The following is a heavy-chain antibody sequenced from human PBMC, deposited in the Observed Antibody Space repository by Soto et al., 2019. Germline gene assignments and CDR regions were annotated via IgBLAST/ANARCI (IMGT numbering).Heavy chain of an antibody. CDR1: GFTFSDHY. Sequence: EVQLVESGGGLVQPGGSLRLSCAVSGFTFSDHYMDWVRQAPGKGLEWVGHIRNKANSYTTEYAASVRGRFTISRDDSKNSLYLHMNRLITEETDVYYCATGSGADYPFDIWGQGTMVTVSS. D-gene: IGHD3-3*01. CDR2: IRNKANSYTT. V-gene: IGHV3-72*01. CDR3: ATGSGADYPFDI. J-gene: IGHJ3*02.